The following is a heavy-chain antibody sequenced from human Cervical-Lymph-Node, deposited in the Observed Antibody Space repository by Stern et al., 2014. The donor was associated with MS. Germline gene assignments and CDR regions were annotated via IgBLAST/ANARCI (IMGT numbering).Heavy chain of an antibody. CDR2: MNPNSGNT. V-gene: IGHV1-8*02. CDR1: GYTFSNYD. CDR3: ARAVRYQLLSEY. J-gene: IGHJ4*02. Sequence: VQLVQSGAEVKSPGASVKVSCRASGYTFSNYDITWVRQAPGQGPEWMGWMNPNSGNTGYAQQFRGRVTMTSDTSTTTAYMELSGLRSEDTAVYYCARAVRYQLLSEYWGQGTLVTVSP. D-gene: IGHD1-7*01.